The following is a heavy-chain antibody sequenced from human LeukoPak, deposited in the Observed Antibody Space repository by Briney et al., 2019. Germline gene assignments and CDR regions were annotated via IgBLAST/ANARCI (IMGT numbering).Heavy chain of an antibody. CDR3: AKFSLHSKTGIAVAGTGWDFDY. Sequence: GGSLRLSCAASGFTFSSYGMHWVRQAPGKGLEWVAFIRYDGSNKYYADSVKGRFTISRDNSKNTLYLQMNSLRAEDTAVYYCAKFSLHSKTGIAVAGTGWDFDYWGQGTLVTVSS. V-gene: IGHV3-30*02. J-gene: IGHJ4*02. CDR1: GFTFSSYG. CDR2: IRYDGSNK. D-gene: IGHD6-19*01.